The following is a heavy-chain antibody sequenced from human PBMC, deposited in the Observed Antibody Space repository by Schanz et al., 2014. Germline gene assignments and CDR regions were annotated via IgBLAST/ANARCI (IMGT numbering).Heavy chain of an antibody. V-gene: IGHV1-46*01. Sequence: QVQLVQSGTEVKKPGASVKVSCKASGYTFVSYSMHWVRQAPGQGLEWMGIINPSGGGTSYALRFQGRVTITADKSTFTAYMDVSSLRSEDTAVYYCASSGAGYSSSWDFDYWGQGTQVTVSS. CDR1: GYTFVSYS. CDR3: ASSGAGYSSSWDFDY. D-gene: IGHD6-13*01. CDR2: INPSGGGT. J-gene: IGHJ4*02.